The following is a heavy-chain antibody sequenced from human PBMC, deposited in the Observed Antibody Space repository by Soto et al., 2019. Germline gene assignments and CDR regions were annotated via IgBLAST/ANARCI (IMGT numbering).Heavy chain of an antibody. CDR2: ISGSGGST. J-gene: IGHJ4*02. Sequence: GGSLRLSCAASGFTFSSYAMSWVRQAPGKGLEWVSAISGSGGSTYYADSVKGRFTISRDNSKNTLYLQMNSLRAEDTAVYYCARDVYYDSSGPIGYWGQGTLVTVSS. CDR1: GFTFSSYA. D-gene: IGHD3-22*01. V-gene: IGHV3-23*01. CDR3: ARDVYYDSSGPIGY.